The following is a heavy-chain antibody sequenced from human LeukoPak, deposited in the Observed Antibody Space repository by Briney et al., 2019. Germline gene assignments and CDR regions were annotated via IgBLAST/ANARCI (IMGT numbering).Heavy chain of an antibody. V-gene: IGHV3-30*18. J-gene: IGHJ4*02. D-gene: IGHD5-12*01. Sequence: GGSLRLSCPATGFTFSSYAMHWVRQAPGKGLEWVALISYDGSNKYYADSVKGRFTISRDNSKNTLYLQMNSLRAEDTAVYYCAKFGESGYGGVDYWGQGTLVTVSS. CDR2: ISYDGSNK. CDR3: AKFGESGYGGVDY. CDR1: GFTFSSYA.